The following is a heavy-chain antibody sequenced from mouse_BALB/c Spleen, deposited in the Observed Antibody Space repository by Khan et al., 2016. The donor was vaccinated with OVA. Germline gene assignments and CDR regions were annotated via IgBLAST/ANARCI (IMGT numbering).Heavy chain of an antibody. J-gene: IGHJ3*01. V-gene: IGHV1S136*01. CDR1: GYTFTSYV. Sequence: VQLQQSGPELVKPGVSVKMSCKAAGYTFTSYVMHWVKQKPGLGLEWIGYIYPFYDDTKYNEKFIGKATLTSDKSSSTAYMELSSLTSDDSAVYYCAPGGTYNDSFAYWGQGTLVTVSA. CDR2: IYPFYDDT. D-gene: IGHD1-1*02. CDR3: APGGTYNDSFAY.